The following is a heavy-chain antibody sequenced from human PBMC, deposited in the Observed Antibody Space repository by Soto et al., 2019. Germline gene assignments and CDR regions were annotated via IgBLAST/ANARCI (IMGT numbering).Heavy chain of an antibody. CDR3: AHGLYDSSGYYGAHFDY. J-gene: IGHJ4*02. CDR2: IYWDDDK. V-gene: IGHV2-5*02. Sequence: QITLKESGPTLVKPTQTLTLTCTFSGFSLSTSGVGVGWIRQPPGKALEWLALIYWDDDKRYSPSLKSRLTITKDTSKNQVVLTMTNMDPVDTATYYCAHGLYDSSGYYGAHFDYWGQGTLVTVSS. CDR1: GFSLSTSGVG. D-gene: IGHD3-22*01.